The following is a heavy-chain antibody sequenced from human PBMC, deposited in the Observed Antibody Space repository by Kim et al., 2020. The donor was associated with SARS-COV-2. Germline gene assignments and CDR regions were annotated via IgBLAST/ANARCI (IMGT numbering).Heavy chain of an antibody. J-gene: IGHJ4*02. CDR1: GFTFSSYV. V-gene: IGHV3-30*04. Sequence: RGSLRLSCAASGFTFSSYVLHWVRQAPGKGLEWVAVSSTGGGLKIYTDSVRGRFTISRDNSQSTLYLEMTGLRPEDTAVYYCARDPVAAHPDYFDYWGQGTLVTVSS. CDR3: ARDPVAAHPDYFDY. CDR2: SSTGGGLK. D-gene: IGHD6-19*01.